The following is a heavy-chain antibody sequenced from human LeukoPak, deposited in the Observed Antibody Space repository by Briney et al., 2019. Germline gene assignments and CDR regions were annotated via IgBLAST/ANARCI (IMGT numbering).Heavy chain of an antibody. V-gene: IGHV3-21*01. Sequence: KSGGSLRLSCAASGFTFSGYDMNWVRQAPGKGLEWVSSISGSSSYIYYADSMKGRFTISRDNAKKSLYLQMNSLRAEDTAVYYCASPRSPNDSSGDIEYYFDYWGQGTLVTVSS. CDR1: GFTFSGYD. CDR2: ISGSSSYI. J-gene: IGHJ4*02. CDR3: ASPRSPNDSSGDIEYYFDY. D-gene: IGHD3-22*01.